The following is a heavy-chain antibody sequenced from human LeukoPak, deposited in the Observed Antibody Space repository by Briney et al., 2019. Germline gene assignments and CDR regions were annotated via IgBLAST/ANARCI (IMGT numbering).Heavy chain of an antibody. V-gene: IGHV3-7*01. CDR3: ARLLVVVVVAATSVWFDP. CDR1: GFTFSRYW. J-gene: IGHJ5*02. CDR2: IKQDGSEK. D-gene: IGHD2-15*01. Sequence: GGSLRLSCAASGFTFSRYWMSWVRQAPGKGLEWVANIKQDGSEKYYVDSVKGRFTISRDNAKNSLYLQMNSLRAEDTAVYYCARLLVVVVVAATSVWFDPWGQGTLVTVSS.